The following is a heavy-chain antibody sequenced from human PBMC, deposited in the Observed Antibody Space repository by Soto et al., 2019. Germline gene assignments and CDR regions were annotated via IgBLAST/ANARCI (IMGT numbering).Heavy chain of an antibody. J-gene: IGHJ5*02. Sequence: SVKVSCKASGGTFGSYTISWVRQAPGQGLEWMGRIIPILGTANYAQKFQGRVTITADKSTSTAYMELSSLRSEDTAVYYCARGSSLRYNWFDPWGQGTLVTVSS. CDR2: IIPILGTA. D-gene: IGHD2-2*01. CDR1: GGTFGSYT. CDR3: ARGSSLRYNWFDP. V-gene: IGHV1-69*08.